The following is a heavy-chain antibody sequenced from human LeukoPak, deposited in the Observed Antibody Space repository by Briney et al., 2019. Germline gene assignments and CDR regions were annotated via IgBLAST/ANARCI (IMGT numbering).Heavy chain of an antibody. CDR1: GYTLTELS. D-gene: IGHD1-7*01. V-gene: IGHV1-46*01. Sequence: ASVKVSCKVSGYTLTELSMHWVRQAPGQGLEWMGIINPSGGSTSYAQKFQGRVTMTRDTSTSTVYMELSSLRSEDTAVYYCARVRSFRTSHRTFDYWGQGTLVTVSS. CDR2: INPSGGST. CDR3: ARVRSFRTSHRTFDY. J-gene: IGHJ4*02.